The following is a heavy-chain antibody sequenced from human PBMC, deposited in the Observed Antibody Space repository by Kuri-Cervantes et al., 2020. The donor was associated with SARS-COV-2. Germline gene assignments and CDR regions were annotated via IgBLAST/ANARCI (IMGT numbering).Heavy chain of an antibody. CDR1: GGSISSYY. J-gene: IGHJ1*01. V-gene: IGHV4-59*12. CDR2: IYYSGST. D-gene: IGHD2-2*01. Sequence: SETLSLTCTVSGGSISSYYWSWIRQPPGKGLEWIGYIYYSGSTNYNPSLKSRVTISVDTSKNQFSLKLSSVTAADTAVYYCASLSYCSSTSCDSSIEYFQHWGQGTLVTVSS. CDR3: ASLSYCSSTSCDSSIEYFQH.